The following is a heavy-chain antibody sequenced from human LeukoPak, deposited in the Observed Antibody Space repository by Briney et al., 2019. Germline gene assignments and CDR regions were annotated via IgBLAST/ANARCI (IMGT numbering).Heavy chain of an antibody. J-gene: IGHJ4*02. V-gene: IGHV1-18*01. CDR2: ISAYNGNT. D-gene: IGHD6-19*01. CDR1: GYTFTSYG. CDR3: ARPRLMYSSGWYGD. Sequence: ASVKVSCKASGYTFTSYGISWVRQAPGQGLEWMGWISAYNGNTNYAQKLQGRVTMTTDTSTSTAYMELRSLRSDDTAVYYCARPRLMYSSGWYGDWGQGTLVTVSS.